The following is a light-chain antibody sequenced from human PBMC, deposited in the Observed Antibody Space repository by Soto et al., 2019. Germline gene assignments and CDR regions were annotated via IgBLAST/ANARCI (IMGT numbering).Light chain of an antibody. CDR3: QQYSNWPPLYT. Sequence: EIVMTQSPATLSVSPGERATLSCRASQSVSSYLAWYQQKPGLPPRLLIYDASTRATGIPDRFSGSGSGTDFNLTTSSLQSADFAVYYCQQYSNWPPLYTFGRGTKLEIK. CDR1: QSVSSY. CDR2: DAS. J-gene: IGKJ2*01. V-gene: IGKV3-15*01.